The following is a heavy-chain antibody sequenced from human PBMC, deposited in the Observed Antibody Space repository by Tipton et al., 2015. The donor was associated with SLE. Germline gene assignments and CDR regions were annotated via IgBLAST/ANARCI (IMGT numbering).Heavy chain of an antibody. V-gene: IGHV4-61*02. CDR3: AREVLTVAAVGVDECFQY. CDR1: GGSISSGCDY. D-gene: IGHD4/OR15-4a*01. CDR2: IERSGGT. Sequence: TLSLTCTVSGGSISSGCDYWSWIRQPAGKRLEWIGRIERSGGTNYNPSLKRRVAISLDTSNNQFSLRLSSVTGAATVVYYCAREVLTVAAVGVDECFQYWGQGTLVTVSS. J-gene: IGHJ1*01.